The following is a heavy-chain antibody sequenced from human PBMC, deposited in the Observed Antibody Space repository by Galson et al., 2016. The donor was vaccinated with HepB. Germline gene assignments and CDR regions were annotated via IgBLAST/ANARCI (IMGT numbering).Heavy chain of an antibody. V-gene: IGHV3-30*04. D-gene: IGHD3-10*01. CDR3: ARDRYYASGNYDNHYYGMDV. J-gene: IGHJ6*02. CDR1: GFTFSSYS. Sequence: SLRLSCAASGFTFSSYSMQWVRQAPGKGLEWVTLISYDGMKTYYSDSVKGRFTISRDSPMNTLYLQMSLLTVDDTVVYYCARDRYYASGNYDNHYYGMDVWGPGTTVLVSS. CDR2: ISYDGMKT.